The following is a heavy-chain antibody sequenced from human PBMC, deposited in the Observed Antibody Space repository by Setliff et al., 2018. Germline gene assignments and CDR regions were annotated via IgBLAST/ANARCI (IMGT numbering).Heavy chain of an antibody. CDR3: FGAGTCSY. V-gene: IGHV3-7*01. Sequence: GGSLRLSCTASGFSYSHCWVSWVRQAPGKGLEWLASINPHASEKYYADSVKGRFTISRDNAKNSLSLQMNNLRTEDTTVYYCFGAGTCSYWGQGTLVTVSS. J-gene: IGHJ4*02. D-gene: IGHD3-10*01. CDR2: INPHASEK. CDR1: GFSYSHCW.